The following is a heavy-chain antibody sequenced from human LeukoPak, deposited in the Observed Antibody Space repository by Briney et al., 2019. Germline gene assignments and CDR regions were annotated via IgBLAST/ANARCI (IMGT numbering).Heavy chain of an antibody. CDR3: ARERIRGIAARPLDY. J-gene: IGHJ4*02. CDR2: ISSSSSYI. V-gene: IGHV3-21*01. D-gene: IGHD6-6*01. CDR1: GFTFSSYS. Sequence: PGGSLRLSCAASGFTFSSYSMNWVRQAPGKGLEWVSSISSSSSYIYYADSVKGRFTISRDNAKNSLYLQMNSLRAEDTAVYYCARERIRGIAARPLDYWGQGTLVTVSS.